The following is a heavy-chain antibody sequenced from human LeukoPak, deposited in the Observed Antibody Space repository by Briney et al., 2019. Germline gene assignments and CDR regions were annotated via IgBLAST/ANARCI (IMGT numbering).Heavy chain of an antibody. D-gene: IGHD3-3*01. CDR2: IISHGGST. CDR3: ARITMGATSANFYYYFRDA. V-gene: IGHV3-64*02. CDR1: GFTFSGYT. Sequence: GGSLRLSCAASGFTFSGYTLHWVRQAPGKGLEYVSAIISHGGSTHYADSVKGRFTVSRDNSKDTLYLQMDSLRAEDMAVYYCARITMGATSANFYYYFRDAWGKGTRVTVSS. J-gene: IGHJ6*03.